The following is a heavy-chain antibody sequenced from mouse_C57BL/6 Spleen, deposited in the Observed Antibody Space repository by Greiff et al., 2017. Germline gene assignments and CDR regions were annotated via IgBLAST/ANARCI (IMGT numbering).Heavy chain of an antibody. D-gene: IGHD1-1*01. Sequence: VQLQQPGAVLVRPGSSVKLSCKASGYTFTSYWMHWVKQRPIQSLEWIGNIDPSDSETHYNQKFKDKATLTVDKSSSTAYMQLSSLTSEDSAVYYGARSAVVAGDARDDWGQGTSVTVSS. CDR1: GYTFTSYW. CDR3: ARSAVVAGDARDD. J-gene: IGHJ4*01. V-gene: IGHV1-52*01. CDR2: IDPSDSET.